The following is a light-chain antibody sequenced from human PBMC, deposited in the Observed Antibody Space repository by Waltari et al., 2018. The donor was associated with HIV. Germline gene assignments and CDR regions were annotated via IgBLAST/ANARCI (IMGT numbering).Light chain of an antibody. CDR1: SSNIGSNP. V-gene: IGLV1-44*01. CDR2: TNI. Sequence: QSVLTQPPSASGTPGQRVNISCSGGSSNIGSNPVNWYRQFPGEAPKLLIYTNIQRPSGVPAPFSGSKSGTSASLAISGLQSEDEADFYCAVWDDSLRSVLFGGGTRLTVL. J-gene: IGLJ3*02. CDR3: AVWDDSLRSVL.